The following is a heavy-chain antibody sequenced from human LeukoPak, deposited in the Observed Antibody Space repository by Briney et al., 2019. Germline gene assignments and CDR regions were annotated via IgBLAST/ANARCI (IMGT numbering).Heavy chain of an antibody. CDR2: INPNSGGT. D-gene: IGHD6-19*01. Sequence: ASVKVSCKASGYTFTGYYMHWVRQAPGQGLEWMGWINPNSGGTNYAQKFQGRVTMTRDTSISTAYMELSRLRSDDTAVYYCARGVVEQWLVLDYYYYMDVWGKGTTVTVSS. V-gene: IGHV1-2*02. CDR1: GYTFTGYY. J-gene: IGHJ6*03. CDR3: ARGVVEQWLVLDYYYYMDV.